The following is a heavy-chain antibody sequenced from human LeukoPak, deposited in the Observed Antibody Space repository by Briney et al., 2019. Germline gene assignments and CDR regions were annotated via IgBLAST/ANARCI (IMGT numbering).Heavy chain of an antibody. V-gene: IGHV4-59*08. Sequence: SETLSLTCTVSGGSISTYYWSWIRQPPGKGLEWIGYIYYSGSTSYNPSLKSRVTISVDTSKNQFSLKLSSVTAADTAVYYCARQNGYLNWFDPWGQGTLVTVSS. J-gene: IGHJ5*02. CDR3: ARQNGYLNWFDP. CDR2: IYYSGST. D-gene: IGHD5-18*01. CDR1: GGSISTYY.